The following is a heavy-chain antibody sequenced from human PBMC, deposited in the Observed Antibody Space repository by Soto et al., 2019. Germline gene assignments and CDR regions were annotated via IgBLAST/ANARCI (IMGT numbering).Heavy chain of an antibody. Sequence: SENPSLTCTVYGGAINSTAYYWGWIRQPPGKGLEWIGSSNYGGPTYYSPSLQSRVTISLDTAKNHFSLNLRSVTAADTAVYYCARHGAYSIIGYYYYGMDVWGQAPSVTVS. CDR3: ARHGAYSIIGYYYYGMDV. J-gene: IGHJ6*02. D-gene: IGHD3-16*01. CDR2: SNYGGPT. V-gene: IGHV4-39*01. CDR1: GGAINSTAYY.